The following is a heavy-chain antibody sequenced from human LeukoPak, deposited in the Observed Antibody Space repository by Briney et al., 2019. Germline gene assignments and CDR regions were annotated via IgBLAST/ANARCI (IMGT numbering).Heavy chain of an antibody. D-gene: IGHD3-10*01. V-gene: IGHV3-7*01. Sequence: PGGSLRLSCAVSGFTFTTYWMSWVRQFPGKGLQWVANINQDGTEKYYVDSVKGRFTISRDNAKNSLHLQMNSLGVEDTAIYYCVKVAKYYYGSETYYFFEQWGQGTPVTASS. CDR1: GFTFTTYW. CDR2: INQDGTEK. CDR3: VKVAKYYYGSETYYFFEQ. J-gene: IGHJ4*02.